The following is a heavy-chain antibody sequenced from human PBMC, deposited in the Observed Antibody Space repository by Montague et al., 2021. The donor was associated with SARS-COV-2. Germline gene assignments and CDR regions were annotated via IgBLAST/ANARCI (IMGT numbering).Heavy chain of an antibody. CDR2: IYYSGST. J-gene: IGHJ4*02. D-gene: IGHD5-12*01. CDR1: GGPISSSSYY. V-gene: IGHV4-39*07. Sequence: TRSLTFTVPGGPISSSSYYWGWIRQPPGKGLEWIGSIYYSGSTYYNPSLKSRVTISVDTSKNQFSLKLSSVTAADTAVYYCARDLWVWLSVEGSFDYWGQGTLVTVSS. CDR3: ARDLWVWLSVEGSFDY.